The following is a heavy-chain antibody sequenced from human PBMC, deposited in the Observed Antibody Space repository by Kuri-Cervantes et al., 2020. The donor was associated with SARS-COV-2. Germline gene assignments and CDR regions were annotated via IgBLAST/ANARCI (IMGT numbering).Heavy chain of an antibody. CDR3: ARDLWGSPGYMDV. D-gene: IGHD3-16*01. V-gene: IGHV4-39*07. J-gene: IGHJ6*03. CDR1: GGSISSYY. CDR2: IYYSGST. Sequence: ESLKISCTVSGGSISSYYWGWIRQPPGKGLEWIGSIYYSGSTYYNPSLKSRVTISVDTSKNQFSLKLSSVTAADTAVYYCARDLWGSPGYMDVWGKGTTVTVSS.